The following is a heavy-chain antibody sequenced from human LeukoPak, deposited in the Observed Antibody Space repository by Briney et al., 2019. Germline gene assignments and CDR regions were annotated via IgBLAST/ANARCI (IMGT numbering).Heavy chain of an antibody. J-gene: IGHJ5*02. CDR1: GGSFSGYY. Sequence: PSETLSLTCAVYGGSFSGYYWSWIRQPPGKGLEWIGEINHSGSTNYNPSLKSRVTISLDTSKNQFSLKLSSVTAADTAVYYCARAGTTAWFDPWGQGTLVTVSS. V-gene: IGHV4-34*01. D-gene: IGHD1-1*01. CDR2: INHSGST. CDR3: ARAGTTAWFDP.